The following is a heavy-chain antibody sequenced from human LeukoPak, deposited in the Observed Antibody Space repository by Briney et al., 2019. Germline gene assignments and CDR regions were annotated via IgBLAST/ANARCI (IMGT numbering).Heavy chain of an antibody. D-gene: IGHD2-2*01. CDR2: ISSSSSYI. V-gene: IGHV3-21*01. J-gene: IGHJ5*02. Sequence: GGSLRLSCAASGFTFSSYGMHWVRQAPGKGLEWVSSISSSSSYIYYADSVKGRFTISRDNAKNSLYLQMNSLRAEDTAVYYCARRWDIVVVPAAYNWFDPWGQGTLVTVSS. CDR3: ARRWDIVVVPAAYNWFDP. CDR1: GFTFSSYG.